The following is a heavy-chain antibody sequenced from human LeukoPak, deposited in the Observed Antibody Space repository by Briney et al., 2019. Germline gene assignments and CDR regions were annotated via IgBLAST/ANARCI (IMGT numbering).Heavy chain of an antibody. CDR1: GYTFNSYG. D-gene: IGHD2-2*01. Sequence: ASVKVSCKASGYTFNSYGISWVRQAPGQGLEWMGWISVYNGDTNYAQKLQGRVTMTIDSSTSTVYMELRSLTSDDTAVYYCARDSVACISSSCYLPDYWGQGTLVTVSS. J-gene: IGHJ4*02. V-gene: IGHV1-18*01. CDR2: ISVYNGDT. CDR3: ARDSVACISSSCYLPDY.